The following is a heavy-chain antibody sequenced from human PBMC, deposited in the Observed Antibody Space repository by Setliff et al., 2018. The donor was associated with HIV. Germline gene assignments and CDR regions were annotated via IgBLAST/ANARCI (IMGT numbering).Heavy chain of an antibody. Sequence: SETLSLTCSVSGDSINSGGYYWNWIRQRPEEGLEWVGEINHSESTNYNPSLKSRVTVSVDTSKKQFSLRLSSVSAADTALYYCARGGGITWRSYSFDYWGHGTLVTVSS. J-gene: IGHJ4*01. D-gene: IGHD3-10*01. CDR3: ARGGGITWRSYSFDY. CDR1: GDSINSGGYY. V-gene: IGHV4-34*01. CDR2: INHSEST.